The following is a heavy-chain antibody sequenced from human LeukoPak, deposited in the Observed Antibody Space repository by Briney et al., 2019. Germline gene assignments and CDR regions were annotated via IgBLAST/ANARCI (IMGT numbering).Heavy chain of an antibody. J-gene: IGHJ5*02. CDR3: ARSWVVSPLAP. V-gene: IGHV3-48*01. CDR2: ISSSSSTI. D-gene: IGHD3-22*01. CDR1: GFTFSSYS. Sequence: PGGSLRLSCAASGFTFSSYSMNWVRQAPGKGLEWVSYISSSSSTIYYADSVKGRFTISRDNAKNSLYLQMNCLRAEDTAVYYCARSWVVSPLAPWGQGTLVTVSS.